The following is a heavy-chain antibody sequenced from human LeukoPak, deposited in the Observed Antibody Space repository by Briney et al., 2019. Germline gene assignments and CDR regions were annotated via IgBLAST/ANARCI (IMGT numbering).Heavy chain of an antibody. CDR2: IYYSRST. V-gene: IGHV4-59*01. CDR3: ARESVSSGWFDY. CDR1: GGSISSYY. Sequence: SETPSLTCTVSGGSISSYYWSWIRQPPGKGLEWIGHIYYSRSTNYNPSLKSRVTISVDTSKNQFSLKLTSVTAADTALYYCARESVSSGWFDYWGQGTLVTVSS. J-gene: IGHJ4*02. D-gene: IGHD6-19*01.